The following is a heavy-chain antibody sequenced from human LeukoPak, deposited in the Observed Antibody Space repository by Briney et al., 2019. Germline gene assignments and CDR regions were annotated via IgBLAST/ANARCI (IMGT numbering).Heavy chain of an antibody. CDR1: GFTFSDSA. V-gene: IGHV3-73*01. J-gene: IGHJ4*02. Sequence: GGSLRLSCAASGFTFSDSALHWVRQASGKGLEWVGRIRSKANSYATAYDASVKGRFTISRDDSKNAAYLQMNSLKTEDTAVYCCTTILFYWGQGTLVTVSS. CDR3: TTILFY. CDR2: IRSKANSYAT. D-gene: IGHD2/OR15-2a*01.